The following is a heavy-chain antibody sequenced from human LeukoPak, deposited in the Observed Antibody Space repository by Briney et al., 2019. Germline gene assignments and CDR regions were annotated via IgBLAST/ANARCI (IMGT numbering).Heavy chain of an antibody. CDR1: GFTFSSYT. CDR2: ISYDEVNK. CDR3: ARLRIIGVRQVGSNGEYFQH. V-gene: IGHV3-30-3*01. J-gene: IGHJ1*01. D-gene: IGHD6-6*01. Sequence: SGGSLRLSCAASGFTFSSYTMNWVRQAPGKGLEWVAVISYDEVNKYYADSVKGRFTISRDNSKNTLYLQMNSLRADDTAVYYCARLRIIGVRQVGSNGEYFQHWGQGTLVTVS.